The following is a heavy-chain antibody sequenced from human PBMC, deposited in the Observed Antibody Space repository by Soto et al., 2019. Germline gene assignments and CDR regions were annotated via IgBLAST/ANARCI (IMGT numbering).Heavy chain of an antibody. CDR2: ISWNSGDI. V-gene: IGHV3-9*01. CDR1: GFSFDDYG. D-gene: IGHD2-2*03. CDR3: AKDNDLDRDGPFDY. J-gene: IGHJ4*02. Sequence: EVQLVESGGGSVQPGRSLRLSCAASGFSFDDYGMHWVRQGPGKGLEWVSGISWNSGDIYYADSVKGRFTISRDNAKRSLYLQMNSLRTEDTALYYCAKDNDLDRDGPFDYRGQGILVTVSS.